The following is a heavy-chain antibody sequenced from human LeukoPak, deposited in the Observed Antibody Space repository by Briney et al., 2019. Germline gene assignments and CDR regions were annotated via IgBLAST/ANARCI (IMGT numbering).Heavy chain of an antibody. J-gene: IGHJ4*02. CDR3: VKRLNNYFDY. CDR1: GFIFSSYA. CDR2: ISSNGGGT. Sequence: QPGGSLRLSCSASGFIFSSYAMHWVRQAPGKGLEFVSGISSNGGGTYYADSVKARFTMSRDNSKNALYLQMSSLRAEDTAVYYCVKRLNNYFDYWGQGTLVTVSS. V-gene: IGHV3-64D*06. D-gene: IGHD4/OR15-4a*01.